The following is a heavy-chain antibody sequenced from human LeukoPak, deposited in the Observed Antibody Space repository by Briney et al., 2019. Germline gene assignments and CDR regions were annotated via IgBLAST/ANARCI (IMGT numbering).Heavy chain of an antibody. CDR1: GFTFSSYS. CDR2: ISGSGGST. D-gene: IGHD3-22*01. V-gene: IGHV3-23*01. CDR3: AKSGYDSSGYNDY. Sequence: GSLRLSCAASGFTFSSYSMNWVRQAPGKGLEWVSAISGSGGSTYYADSVKGRFTISRDNSKNTLYLQMNSLRAEDTAVHYCAKSGYDSSGYNDYWGQGTLVTVSS. J-gene: IGHJ4*02.